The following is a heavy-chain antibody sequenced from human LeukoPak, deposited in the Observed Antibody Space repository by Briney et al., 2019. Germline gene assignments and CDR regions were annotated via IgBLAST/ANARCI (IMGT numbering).Heavy chain of an antibody. J-gene: IGHJ4*02. CDR2: IKQNGSEK. V-gene: IGHV3-7*01. CDR1: GFTFSTDW. Sequence: GGSLRLSCAASGFTFSTDWMSWVRQAPGEGLECVANIKQNGSEKYYVDSVKGRFTISRDNAKNSLYLQMNSLRAEDTAMYYCARDSAGNDYWGQGTLVTVSS. CDR3: ARDSAGNDY. D-gene: IGHD6-13*01.